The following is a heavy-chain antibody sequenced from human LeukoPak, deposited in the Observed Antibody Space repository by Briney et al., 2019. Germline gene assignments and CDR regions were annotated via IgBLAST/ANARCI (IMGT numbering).Heavy chain of an antibody. CDR2: IKSKTDGGTT. D-gene: IGHD2-8*01. V-gene: IGHV3-15*07. J-gene: IGHJ4*02. CDR1: RFTLSSYA. CDR3: TSSIVLMVYVVDY. Sequence: GGSLRLSCAASRFTLSSYAMHWVRQAPGKGLEWVGRIKSKTDGGTTDYAAPVKGRFTISRDDSKNTLYLQMNSLKTEDTAVYYCTSSIVLMVYVVDYWGQGTLVTVSS.